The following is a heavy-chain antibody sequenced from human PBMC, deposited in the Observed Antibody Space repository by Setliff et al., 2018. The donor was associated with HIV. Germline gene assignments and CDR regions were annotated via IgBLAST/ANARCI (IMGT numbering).Heavy chain of an antibody. D-gene: IGHD3-3*01. CDR1: GGSLRSRDYS. V-gene: IGHV4-39*01. CDR3: ARRAYYDFWSGFYLSIANRFDS. CDR2: LPHSGAT. J-gene: IGHJ5*01. Sequence: SETLSLTCTVSGGSLRSRDYSWGWIRQPPGKGLEWIVSLPHSGATFYNPSLRSRVTTSEDTSKNQFSLKLSSVTAADTAVYYCARRAYYDFWSGFYLSIANRFDSWGQGILVTVSS.